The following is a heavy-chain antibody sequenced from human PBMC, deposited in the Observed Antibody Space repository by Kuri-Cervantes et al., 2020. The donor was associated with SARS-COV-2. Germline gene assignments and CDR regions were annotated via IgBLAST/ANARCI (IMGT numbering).Heavy chain of an antibody. V-gene: IGHV4-61*02. Sequence: LRLSCTVSGGSISSGSYYWSWIRQPAGKGLEWIGRIYTSGSTNYNPSLKSRVTISVDTSKNQFSLKLSSVTAADTAVYYCARQGGQLVLHWYFDLWGRGTLVTVSS. J-gene: IGHJ2*01. CDR1: GGSISSGSYY. CDR2: IYTSGST. D-gene: IGHD6-6*01. CDR3: ARQGGQLVLHWYFDL.